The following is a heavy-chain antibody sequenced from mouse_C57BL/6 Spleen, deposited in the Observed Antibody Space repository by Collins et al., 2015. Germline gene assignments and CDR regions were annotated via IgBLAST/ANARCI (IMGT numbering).Heavy chain of an antibody. CDR3: ARYDWFAY. D-gene: IGHD2-3*01. V-gene: IGHV1-82*01. J-gene: IGHJ3*01. CDR1: GYAFSSSW. Sequence: QVQLQQSGPELVKPGASVKISCKASGYAFSSSWMNWVKQRPGQGLEWIGRIYPGDGDTNYNGKFKGKATLTADKSSSTAYMRLSSLTSVDSAVYFCARYDWFAYWGQGTLVTVSA. CDR2: IYPGDGDT.